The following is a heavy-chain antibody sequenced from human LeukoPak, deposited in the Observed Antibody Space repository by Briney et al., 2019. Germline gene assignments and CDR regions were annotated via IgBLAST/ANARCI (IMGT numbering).Heavy chain of an antibody. CDR3: AKRRDSSGYYFDY. J-gene: IGHJ4*02. CDR1: GFTFSSNG. Sequence: GGSLRLSCAASGFTFSSNGMRWVRQAPGKGLEWVSAISGSGGSTYYADSVKGRFTIARDNSKNTLYLQMNSLRAEDTAVYYCAKRRDSSGYYFDYWGQGTLVTVSS. D-gene: IGHD3-22*01. V-gene: IGHV3-23*01. CDR2: ISGSGGST.